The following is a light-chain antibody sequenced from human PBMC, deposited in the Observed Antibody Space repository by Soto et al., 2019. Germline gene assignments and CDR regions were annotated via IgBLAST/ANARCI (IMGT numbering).Light chain of an antibody. CDR2: GAS. CDR3: QQYGGYLT. CDR1: QSVSGSY. V-gene: IGKV3-20*01. Sequence: VLSQSPGTLSLSTGERATLSCRASQSVSGSYLAWYQQKPGQAPRLLIYGASSRATGIPDRFSGRESGTDFTLTISRLEPEDFAVYYCQQYGGYLTFGPGTKVDI. J-gene: IGKJ3*01.